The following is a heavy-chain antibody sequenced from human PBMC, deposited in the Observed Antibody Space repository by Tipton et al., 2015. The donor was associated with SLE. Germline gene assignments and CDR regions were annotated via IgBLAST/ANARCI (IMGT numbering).Heavy chain of an antibody. CDR3: ARGWELGYFDL. CDR2: INHSGST. D-gene: IGHD1-26*01. V-gene: IGHV4-34*01. J-gene: IGHJ2*01. CDR1: GGPFSGYY. Sequence: TLSLTCAVYGGPFSGYYWTWIRQPPGKGLEWIGEINHSGSTNYNPSLKSRVTISVDTSKNQFSLKLSSVTAADTAVYYCARGWELGYFDLWGRGTLVTVSS.